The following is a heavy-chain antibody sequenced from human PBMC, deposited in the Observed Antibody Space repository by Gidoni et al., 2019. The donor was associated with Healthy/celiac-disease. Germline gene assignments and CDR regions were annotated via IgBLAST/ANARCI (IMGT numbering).Heavy chain of an antibody. Sequence: EVQLLESGGGLVQPGGSLRLSCAASGFPFSSYAMSWVRQAPGKGLEWVSAIRGSGGSTYYADSVKGRFTISRDNSKNTLYLQMNSLRAEDTAVYYCAKDILRFLEWLSASFQHWGQGTLVTVSS. D-gene: IGHD3-3*01. J-gene: IGHJ1*01. CDR2: IRGSGGST. CDR3: AKDILRFLEWLSASFQH. V-gene: IGHV3-23*01. CDR1: GFPFSSYA.